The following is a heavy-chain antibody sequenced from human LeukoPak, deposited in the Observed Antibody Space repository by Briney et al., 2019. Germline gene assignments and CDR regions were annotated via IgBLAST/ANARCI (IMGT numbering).Heavy chain of an antibody. Sequence: SETLSLTCAVYGGSFSGYYWSWIRQPPGKGLEWIGEINHSGSTNYNPSLKSRVTISVDTSKNQFSLKLSSVTAADTAVYYCARDRITMIVVSGGHYFDYWGQGTLVTVSS. J-gene: IGHJ4*02. CDR3: ARDRITMIVVSGGHYFDY. CDR1: GGSFSGYY. D-gene: IGHD3-22*01. V-gene: IGHV4-34*01. CDR2: INHSGST.